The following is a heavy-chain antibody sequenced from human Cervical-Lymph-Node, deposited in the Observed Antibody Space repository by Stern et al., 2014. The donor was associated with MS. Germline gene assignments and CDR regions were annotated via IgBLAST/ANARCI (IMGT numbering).Heavy chain of an antibody. Sequence: EVQLVESGAEVKKPGESLKISCKGSGYIFTNYWIAWVRQMPGKGLEWMGILYPGDSQTRYSPSFQGQVTIAADKSISTAYLQWSSLKASDTAMYYCARGTVVTAPDNWGQGTLVTVSS. D-gene: IGHD2-21*02. J-gene: IGHJ4*02. CDR2: LYPGDSQT. V-gene: IGHV5-51*01. CDR3: ARGTVVTAPDN. CDR1: GYIFTNYW.